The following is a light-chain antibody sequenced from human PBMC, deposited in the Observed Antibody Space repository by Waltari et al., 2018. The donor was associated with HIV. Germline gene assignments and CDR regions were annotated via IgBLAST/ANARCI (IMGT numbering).Light chain of an antibody. CDR1: QNIDRA. Sequence: DIQVTQSPPSLSASVGDRVVISCRASQNIDRALAWYQQNPGKAPTLLIFKASTLHSGVPSRFSGSGSGTDFTLTIVSLQPDDFATYYCQQYNSSEGTFGQGTRVDVK. CDR2: KAS. CDR3: QQYNSSEGT. J-gene: IGKJ1*01. V-gene: IGKV1-5*03.